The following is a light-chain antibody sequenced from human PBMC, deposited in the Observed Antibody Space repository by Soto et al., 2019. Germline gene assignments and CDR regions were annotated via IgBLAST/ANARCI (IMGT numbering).Light chain of an antibody. Sequence: SLLTQSPGTLSLSPGERATLSCRASQSVSSNYLAWYQQKPGQAPRLLISGASSRATGIPDRFSGSGSGTDFTLTISRLEPEDFAVYYCQYYGNSATFGQGTKVDIK. CDR2: GAS. J-gene: IGKJ1*01. CDR3: QYYGNSAT. V-gene: IGKV3-20*01. CDR1: QSVSSNY.